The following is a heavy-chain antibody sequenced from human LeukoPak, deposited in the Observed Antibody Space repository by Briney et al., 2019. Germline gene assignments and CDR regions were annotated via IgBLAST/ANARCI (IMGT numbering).Heavy chain of an antibody. CDR3: ATDWVSIAAAGLDY. J-gene: IGHJ4*02. CDR2: FDPEDGET. V-gene: IGHV1-24*01. CDR1: GYTLTELS. D-gene: IGHD6-13*01. Sequence: ASVKVSCKVSGYTLTELSMHWVRQAPGKGLEWMGGFDPEDGETIYAQKFQGRVTMTEDTSTDTAYMELSSLRSGDTAVYYCATDWVSIAAAGLDYWGQGTLVTVSS.